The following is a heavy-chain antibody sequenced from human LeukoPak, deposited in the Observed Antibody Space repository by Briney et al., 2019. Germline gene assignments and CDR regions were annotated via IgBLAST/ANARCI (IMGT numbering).Heavy chain of an antibody. Sequence: GGSLRLSCAASGLTVSSNYMSWVRQAPGKGLEWVSIIYSDGYTDYADSVKDRFTISRDNSKNTLYLQMNSLRVEDTALYYCARGRTYYSDSSATNGGMDVWGQGTTVTVSS. D-gene: IGHD3-22*01. V-gene: IGHV3-66*01. CDR1: GLTVSSNY. CDR2: IYSDGYT. J-gene: IGHJ6*02. CDR3: ARGRTYYSDSSATNGGMDV.